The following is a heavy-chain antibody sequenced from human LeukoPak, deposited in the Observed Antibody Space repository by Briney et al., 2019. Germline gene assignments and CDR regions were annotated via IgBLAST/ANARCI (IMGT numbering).Heavy chain of an antibody. D-gene: IGHD2/OR15-2a*01. J-gene: IGHJ6*02. CDR2: IIPIFGTA. CDR3: ARGVLVGYYYYGMDV. Sequence: GASVKVSCKASGGTFSSYAISWVRQAPGQGLEWMGGIIPIFGTANYAQKFQGRVTITADESTSTAYMELSSLRSEDTAVYYCARGVLVGYYYYGMDVWGQGTTVTVSS. CDR1: GGTFSSYA. V-gene: IGHV1-69*13.